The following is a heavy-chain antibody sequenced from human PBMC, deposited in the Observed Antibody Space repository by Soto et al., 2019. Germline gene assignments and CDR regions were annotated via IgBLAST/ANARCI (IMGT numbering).Heavy chain of an antibody. Sequence: GESLKISCQGSGYAFSSYWIAWVRQMPGKGLEWMGIIYPGGSDTRYSPSFQGQVTISVDKSITTAYLQWSSLKASDTAMYYCARGYCTATICDPWFDPWGQGTLVTVPQ. J-gene: IGHJ5*02. CDR1: GYAFSSYW. CDR3: ARGYCTATICDPWFDP. CDR2: IYPGGSDT. V-gene: IGHV5-51*01. D-gene: IGHD2-8*02.